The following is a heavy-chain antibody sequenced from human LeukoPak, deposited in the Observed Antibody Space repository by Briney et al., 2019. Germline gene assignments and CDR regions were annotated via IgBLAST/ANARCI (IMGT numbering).Heavy chain of an antibody. CDR3: AKGRNGFDWLLPLDY. CDR2: ISGSGGST. V-gene: IGHV3-23*01. J-gene: IGHJ4*02. D-gene: IGHD3-9*01. CDR1: GFTFSSYA. Sequence: GGSLRLSCAASGFTFSSYAMSWVRQAPGKGLEWVSAISGSGGSTYYADSVKGRFTISRDNSKNTLYLQMNSLRAEHTAVYYCAKGRNGFDWLLPLDYWGQGTLVTISS.